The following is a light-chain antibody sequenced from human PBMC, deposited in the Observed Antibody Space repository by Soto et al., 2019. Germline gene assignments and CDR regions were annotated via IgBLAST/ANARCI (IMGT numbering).Light chain of an antibody. CDR1: QSISSY. Sequence: DIQMTQSPSSLSASVVDGVTITCRASQSISSYLNWYLQKPGKAPKLLIYDASSLQSGVPSRFSGSGSGTDFTLTISSLQPEDFATYYCQQSYSIRTFGQGSTVDIK. J-gene: IGKJ1*01. CDR2: DAS. V-gene: IGKV1-39*01. CDR3: QQSYSIRT.